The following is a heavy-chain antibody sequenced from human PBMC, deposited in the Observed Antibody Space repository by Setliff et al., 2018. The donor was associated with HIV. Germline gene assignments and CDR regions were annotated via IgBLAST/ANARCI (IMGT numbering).Heavy chain of an antibody. Sequence: SVKVSCKASGGTFSNYAFSWVQQAPGQGLEWMGGLIPIVDITKSTQKFRDRVTFTEDESTKTAQMELSGLTFEDTAVYYCAKGPNFEDAFDIWGQGTVVTVSS. CDR2: LIPIVDIT. V-gene: IGHV1-69*10. CDR3: AKGPNFEDAFDI. CDR1: GGTFSNYA. J-gene: IGHJ3*02. D-gene: IGHD2-8*01.